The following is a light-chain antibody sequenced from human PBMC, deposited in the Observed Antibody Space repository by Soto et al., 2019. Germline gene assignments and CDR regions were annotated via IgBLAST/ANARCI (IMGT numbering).Light chain of an antibody. V-gene: IGKV3-15*01. J-gene: IGKJ2*01. Sequence: EIVMTQSPATLSVSPGERAIVSCRASQSIRDNLAWYQQTPGRAPRLLIYGASIRATGVPARFSGSGSGTAFTLTISSLQSEDFSVYYCQQYDYWPPYTFGQGTKVEIK. CDR3: QQYDYWPPYT. CDR1: QSIRDN. CDR2: GAS.